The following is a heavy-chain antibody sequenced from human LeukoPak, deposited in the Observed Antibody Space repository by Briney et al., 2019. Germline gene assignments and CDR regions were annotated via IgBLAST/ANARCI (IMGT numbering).Heavy chain of an antibody. Sequence: GGSLRLSCAASGFTFSSYSMNWDRQAPGKGLEWVSSISSSSSYIYYADSVKGRFTISRDNAKNSLYLQMNSLRAEDTAVYYCASGGRGDYVTYYWGQGTLVTVSS. J-gene: IGHJ4*02. CDR2: ISSSSSYI. CDR3: ASGGRGDYVTYY. V-gene: IGHV3-21*01. D-gene: IGHD4-17*01. CDR1: GFTFSSYS.